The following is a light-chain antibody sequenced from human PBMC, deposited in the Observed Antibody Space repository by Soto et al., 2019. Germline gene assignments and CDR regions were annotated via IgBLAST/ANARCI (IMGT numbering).Light chain of an antibody. CDR1: QSVRSS. Sequence: EIVMTQSPATLSVSPGERATLSCRVSQSVRSSLAWYQHKPGQAPRLLIYGAFVRATGIPARFSGSGSGTEFTLTISSLQSEDSAIYYCQQYYNRPMYTFGQGTKLEIK. J-gene: IGKJ2*01. V-gene: IGKV3-15*01. CDR2: GAF. CDR3: QQYYNRPMYT.